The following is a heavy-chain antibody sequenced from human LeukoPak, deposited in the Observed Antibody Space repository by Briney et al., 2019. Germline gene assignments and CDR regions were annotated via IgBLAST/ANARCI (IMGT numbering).Heavy chain of an antibody. CDR2: INSDGSST. Sequence: PGGSLRLSCAASGFTFSSYWMHWVRQAPGKGLVWVSRINSDGSSTSYADSVKGRFTISIDNFKNTLYLQMNSLRAEDTAVYYCARHYGDYPDDAFDIWGQGTMVTVSS. D-gene: IGHD4-17*01. V-gene: IGHV3-74*01. CDR1: GFTFSSYW. J-gene: IGHJ3*02. CDR3: ARHYGDYPDDAFDI.